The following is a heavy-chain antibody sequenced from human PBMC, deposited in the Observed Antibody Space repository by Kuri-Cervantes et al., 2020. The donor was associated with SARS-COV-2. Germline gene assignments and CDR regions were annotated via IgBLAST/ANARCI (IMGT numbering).Heavy chain of an antibody. V-gene: IGHV4-59*12. Sequence: SETLSLTCTVSGGSISSYYWSRIRQPPGKGLEWIGYIYYSGSTNYNPSLKSRVTISVDTSKNQLSLKLSSVTAADTAVYYCARDPVGAWVWRYFDYWGQGTLVTVSS. J-gene: IGHJ4*02. D-gene: IGHD3-16*01. CDR3: ARDPVGAWVWRYFDY. CDR1: GGSISSYY. CDR2: IYYSGST.